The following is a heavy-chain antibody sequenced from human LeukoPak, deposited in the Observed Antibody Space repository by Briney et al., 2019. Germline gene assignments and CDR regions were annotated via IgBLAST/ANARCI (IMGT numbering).Heavy chain of an antibody. CDR1: GGTFSSYA. D-gene: IGHD4-23*01. CDR2: IIPIFGTA. CDR3: ARTVDYGGNFVGNY. Sequence: GASVKVSCKASGGTFSSYAISWVRQAPGQGLEWMGGIIPIFGTANYAQKFQGRVTITADESTSTAYMELSSLRSEDTAVYYCARTVDYGGNFVGNYWGQGTLVTVSS. V-gene: IGHV1-69*13. J-gene: IGHJ4*02.